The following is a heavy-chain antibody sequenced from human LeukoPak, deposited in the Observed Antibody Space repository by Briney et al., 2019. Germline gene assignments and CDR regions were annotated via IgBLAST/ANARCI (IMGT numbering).Heavy chain of an antibody. Sequence: GGSLRLSCVVSGFGFSDSYMTWIRQTPGKGLEWLAYISGSGSDIYYADSVKGRFTISRDNAKNSLYLQMSSLRAEDTAVYYCASEGYGGNSDAFDIWGQGTMVTVS. CDR2: ISGSGSDI. V-gene: IGHV3-11*04. J-gene: IGHJ3*02. CDR3: ASEGYGGNSDAFDI. CDR1: GFGFSDSY. D-gene: IGHD4-23*01.